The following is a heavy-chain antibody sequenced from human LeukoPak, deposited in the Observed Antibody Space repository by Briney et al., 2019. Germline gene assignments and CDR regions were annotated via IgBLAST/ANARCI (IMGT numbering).Heavy chain of an antibody. V-gene: IGHV3-23*01. J-gene: IGHJ6*02. CDR1: GFTFSGSA. CDR2: ISGSGGST. CDR3: AKVTVVVPAPSYGMDV. D-gene: IGHD2-2*01. Sequence: GGSLRLSCAASGFTFSGSAIHWVRQAPGKGLEWVSAISGSGGSTYYADSVKGRFTISRDNSKNTLYLQMNSLRAEDTAVYYCAKVTVVVPAPSYGMDVWGQGTTVTVSS.